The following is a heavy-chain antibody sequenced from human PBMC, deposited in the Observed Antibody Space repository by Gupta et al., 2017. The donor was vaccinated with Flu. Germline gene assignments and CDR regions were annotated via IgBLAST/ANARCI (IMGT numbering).Heavy chain of an antibody. J-gene: IGHJ6*03. CDR2: ISGSGGGT. V-gene: IGHV3-23*01. D-gene: IGHD3-22*01. CDR3: AKSMTYFYSYMDV. Sequence: RQAQGKGLEWVSTISGSGGGTYYADSVKGRFTISRDNSKNTLYLQMSTLRAEDTAVYYCAKSMTYFYSYMDVWGKGTTVTVSS.